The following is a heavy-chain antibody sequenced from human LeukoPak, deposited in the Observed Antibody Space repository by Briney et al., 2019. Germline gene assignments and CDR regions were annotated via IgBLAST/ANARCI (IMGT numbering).Heavy chain of an antibody. CDR2: IYPGDSDT. J-gene: IGHJ4*02. CDR3: ARQRTRGIAARLPFDY. V-gene: IGHV5-51*01. Sequence: RGESLKISCKGSGYSFTSYWIGWVRQMPGKGLEWMGIIYPGDSDTRYSPSFQGQVTISADKSISTAYLQWSSLKASDTAMYYCARQRTRGIAARLPFDYWGQGTLVTVSS. CDR1: GYSFTSYW. D-gene: IGHD6-6*01.